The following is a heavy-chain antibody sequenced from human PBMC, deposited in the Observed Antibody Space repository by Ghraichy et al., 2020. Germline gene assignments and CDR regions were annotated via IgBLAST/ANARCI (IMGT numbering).Heavy chain of an antibody. CDR2: INSDGSST. CDR3: ARGVYSSSWPYYYYYGMDV. J-gene: IGHJ6*02. D-gene: IGHD6-13*01. CDR1: GFTFSSYW. V-gene: IGHV3-74*01. Sequence: GGSLRLSCAASGFTFSSYWMHWVRQAPGKGLVWVSRINSDGSSTSYADSVKGRFTISRDNAKNTLYLQMNSLRAEDTAVYYCARGVYSSSWPYYYYYGMDVWGQGTTVTVSS.